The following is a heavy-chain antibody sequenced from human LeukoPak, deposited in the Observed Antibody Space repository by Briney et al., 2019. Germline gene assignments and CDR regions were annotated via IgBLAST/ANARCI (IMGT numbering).Heavy chain of an antibody. Sequence: GGSVRLSCAASGFTFSNDWMNWVRQAPGKGLEWVGCIKSKTDGGKTDYTAPVRGRFTIYRDDSRTTLYLQRNSLKTEDTAVYYCTTASPMQLLLRFFFGFWGQGTLVTVSS. D-gene: IGHD5-18*01. CDR2: IKSKTDGGKT. CDR3: TTASPMQLLLRFFFGF. V-gene: IGHV3-15*01. CDR1: GFTFSNDW. J-gene: IGHJ4*02.